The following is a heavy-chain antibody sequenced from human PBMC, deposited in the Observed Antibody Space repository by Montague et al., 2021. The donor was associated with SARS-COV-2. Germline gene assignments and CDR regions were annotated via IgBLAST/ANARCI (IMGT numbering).Heavy chain of an antibody. CDR2: IKPDGTST. V-gene: IGHV3-74*01. CDR1: GFTFRSYW. Sequence: SLRLSCAASGFTFRSYWMHWVRQVPGRGLLWVSRIKPDGTSTNYAASVKGRFTISRDNAKNTLSLQMNNLRAEDTGVYYCVRLLWFGDSDYFFESWGQGTLVTVSS. CDR3: VRLLWFGDSDYFFES. J-gene: IGHJ4*02. D-gene: IGHD3-10*01.